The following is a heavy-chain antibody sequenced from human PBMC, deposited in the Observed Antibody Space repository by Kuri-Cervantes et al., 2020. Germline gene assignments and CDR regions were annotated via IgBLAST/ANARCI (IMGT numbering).Heavy chain of an antibody. J-gene: IGHJ4*02. Sequence: SETLSLTCNVSGVSVRSYHWSWIRQPPGKGLEWIGYIYYSGSTNYNPSLKSRVTISVDTSKNQFSLKLSSVTAADTAVYYCARLYCSGGSCYHLDYWGQGTLVTVSS. V-gene: IGHV4-59*02. CDR2: IYYSGST. D-gene: IGHD2-15*01. CDR3: ARLYCSGGSCYHLDY. CDR1: GVSVRSYH.